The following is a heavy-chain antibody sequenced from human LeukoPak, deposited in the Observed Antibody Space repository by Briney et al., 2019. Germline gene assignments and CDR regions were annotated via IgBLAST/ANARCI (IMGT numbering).Heavy chain of an antibody. CDR2: ITGSSSSI. CDR1: GFSFSRYN. V-gene: IGHV3-48*01. D-gene: IGHD6-13*01. J-gene: IGHJ4*01. Sequence: GGSLRLSCAASGFSFSRYNMNWVRQAPGKGLEWVAYITGSSSSIYYADSVKGRFTISRDNAKNSLYLQMNSLRAEDTAVYYCATAGTPDYWGQGTLVNVSS. CDR3: ATAGTPDY.